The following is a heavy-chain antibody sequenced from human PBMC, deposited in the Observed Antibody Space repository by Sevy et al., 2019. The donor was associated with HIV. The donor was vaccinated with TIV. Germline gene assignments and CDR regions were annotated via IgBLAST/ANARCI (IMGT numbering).Heavy chain of an antibody. CDR2: ISGSGGST. D-gene: IGHD2-2*01. CDR1: GFTFSSYA. V-gene: IGHV3-23*01. CDR3: ATNQLLYWFDP. J-gene: IGHJ5*02. Sequence: GGSLRLSCAASGFTFSSYAMSWVRQAPGKGLEWVSAISGSGGSTYYADSVKGRFTISRDNSKNTLYLQMNSLRAEDTAVYDCATNQLLYWFDPWGQGTLVTVSS.